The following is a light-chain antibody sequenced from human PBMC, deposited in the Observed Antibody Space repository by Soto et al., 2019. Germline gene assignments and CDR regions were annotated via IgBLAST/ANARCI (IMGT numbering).Light chain of an antibody. J-gene: IGLJ1*01. CDR1: NSDVGGYNY. CDR2: EVS. CDR3: AAWDDSLNGPV. Sequence: QSVLTQPASVSGSPGQSITISCTGTNSDVGGYNYVSWYQQHPGKAPELMIYEVSHRPSGVSNRFSGSKSGTSASLAISGLQSEDAADYYCAAWDDSLNGPVFGTGTKVTV. V-gene: IGLV2-14*01.